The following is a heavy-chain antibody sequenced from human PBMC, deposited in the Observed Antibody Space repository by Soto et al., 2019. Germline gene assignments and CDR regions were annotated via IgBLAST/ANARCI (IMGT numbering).Heavy chain of an antibody. D-gene: IGHD6-19*01. CDR2: ISYDGSNK. J-gene: IGHJ6*02. CDR1: GFTFSSYG. Sequence: VQLVESGGGVVQPGRSLRLSCAASGFTFSSYGMHWVRQAPGKGLEWVAVISYDGSNKYYADSVKGRFTISRDNSKNTLYLQMNSLRAEDTAVYYCAKDGSIAVGIAVAGTYYYGMDVWGQGTTVTVSS. V-gene: IGHV3-30*18. CDR3: AKDGSIAVGIAVAGTYYYGMDV.